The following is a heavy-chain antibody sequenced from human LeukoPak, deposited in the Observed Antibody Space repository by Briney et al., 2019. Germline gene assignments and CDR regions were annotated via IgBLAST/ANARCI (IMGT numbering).Heavy chain of an antibody. Sequence: ASVKVSCKASGGTFSSYAISWVRQAPGQGLEWMGGIIPIFGTANYAQKFQGRVTITTDESTSTAYMELSSLRSEDTAVYYCARGATYYDFWSGPYPFQHWGQGTLVTASS. D-gene: IGHD3-3*01. J-gene: IGHJ1*01. CDR1: GGTFSSYA. CDR2: IIPIFGTA. CDR3: ARGATYYDFWSGPYPFQH. V-gene: IGHV1-69*05.